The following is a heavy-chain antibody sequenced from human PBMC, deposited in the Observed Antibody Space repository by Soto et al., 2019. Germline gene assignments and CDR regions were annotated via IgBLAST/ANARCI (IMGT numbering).Heavy chain of an antibody. CDR2: IYYSGST. Sequence: QVQLQESGPGLVKPSQTLSLTCTVSGGSISSGDYYWSWIRQPPGKGLEWIGYIYYSGSTYYNPYLKRPVTISVDTSKNQFALKLSSVTAADPDVYSCARVGGFGATTIDYWGQGTLVTVSS. J-gene: IGHJ4*02. CDR3: ARVGGFGATTIDY. CDR1: GGSISSGDYY. V-gene: IGHV4-30-4*01. D-gene: IGHD3-10*01.